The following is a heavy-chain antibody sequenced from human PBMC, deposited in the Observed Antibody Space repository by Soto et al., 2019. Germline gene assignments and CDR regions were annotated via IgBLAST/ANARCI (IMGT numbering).Heavy chain of an antibody. CDR1: GFTFSSYS. V-gene: IGHV3-48*01. D-gene: IGHD1-26*01. CDR3: TREAGGGSYSPY. Sequence: EVQLVESGGGLVQPGGSLRLSCAASGFTFSSYSMNWVRQAPGKGLEWLSYISGSGGTYYAESVRGRFTISRDNAKSSLYLQLNGLRAEDTAVYYCTREAGGGSYSPYWGQGTLVTVSS. CDR2: ISGSGGT. J-gene: IGHJ4*02.